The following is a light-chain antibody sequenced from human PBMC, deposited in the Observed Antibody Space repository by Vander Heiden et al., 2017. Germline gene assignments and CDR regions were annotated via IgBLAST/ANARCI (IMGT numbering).Light chain of an antibody. CDR3: SSYTTSGTFPYV. Sequence: QSALTQPASVSGSPGPSIPISCTGTSSDIGGYSYVSWYQRHPGKAPNLIIYDVDSRPSGVSNRFSGSKSGKTASLTISGLQAEDEAEYYCSSYTTSGTFPYVFGAGTQVTVL. CDR2: DVD. CDR1: SSDIGGYSY. J-gene: IGLJ1*01. V-gene: IGLV2-14*01.